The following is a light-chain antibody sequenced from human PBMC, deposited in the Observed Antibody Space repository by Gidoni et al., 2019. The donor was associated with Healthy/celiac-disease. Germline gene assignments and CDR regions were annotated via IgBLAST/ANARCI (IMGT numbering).Light chain of an antibody. J-gene: IGKJ2*01. CDR1: QSVSSSY. Sequence: PGTLSLSPGERATLSCRASQSVSSSYLAWYQQKPGQAPRLLIYGASSRATGIPDRFSGSGSGTDFTLTISRLEPEVFAVYYCQQYGSSYTFGQGTKLEIK. CDR3: QQYGSSYT. CDR2: GAS. V-gene: IGKV3-20*01.